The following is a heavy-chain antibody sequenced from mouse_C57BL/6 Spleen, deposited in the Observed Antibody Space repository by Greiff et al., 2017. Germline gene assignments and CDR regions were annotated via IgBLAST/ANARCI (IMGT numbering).Heavy chain of an antibody. V-gene: IGHV1-52*01. D-gene: IGHD1-1*01. CDR2: IDPSDSAT. J-gene: IGHJ2*01. Sequence: QVQLQQPGAELVRPGSSVKLSCKASGYTFTSYWMHWVKQRPIQGLEWIGNIDPSDSATHYNQKFKDKATLTVDKSSSTAYMQLSSLTSEDSAVYCCARGGCGSRPPEDWGQGTTLTVA. CDR1: GYTFTSYW. CDR3: ARGGCGSRPPED.